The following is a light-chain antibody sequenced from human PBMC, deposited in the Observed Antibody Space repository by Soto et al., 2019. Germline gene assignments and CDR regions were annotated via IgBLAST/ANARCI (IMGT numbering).Light chain of an antibody. CDR1: QDIASW. CDR3: QQAHNLPVT. CDR2: GAS. Sequence: DIRMTQSPSPVSGSVGDRVSMTCRASQDIASWLAWYQQRPGKAPVLLIFGASISQSGVSSRFSGSGAGTEFNLTINSLQPEDFGVYYCQQAHNLPVTFGGGTKVEIK. J-gene: IGKJ4*01. V-gene: IGKV1-12*01.